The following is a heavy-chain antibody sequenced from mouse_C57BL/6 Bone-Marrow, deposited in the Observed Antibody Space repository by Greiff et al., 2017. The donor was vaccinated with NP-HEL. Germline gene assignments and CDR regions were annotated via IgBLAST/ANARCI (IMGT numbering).Heavy chain of an antibody. J-gene: IGHJ2*01. D-gene: IGHD1-1*01. CDR1: GYAFTNYL. CDR3: ARSGGTTVVPFR. Sequence: QVQLQQSGAELVRPGTSVKVSCKASGYAFTNYLIEWVKQRPGQGLEWIGVINPGSGGTNYNEKFKGKATLTADKSSSTAYMQLSSLTSEDSAFYFCARSGGTTVVPFRWGQGTTLTVSS. V-gene: IGHV1-54*01. CDR2: INPGSGGT.